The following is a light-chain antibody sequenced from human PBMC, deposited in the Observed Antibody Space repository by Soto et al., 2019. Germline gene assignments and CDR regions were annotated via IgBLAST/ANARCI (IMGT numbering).Light chain of an antibody. CDR3: CSYAGIYTV. J-gene: IGLJ2*01. Sequence: QSALTQPRSVSGSPGQSVTISCTGTRRDVGGYNYVSWYQQHPGKAPKLMIYDVTRRPSGVPDRFSGSKSGNTASLTISGLQAEDEADYFSCSYAGIYTVFGGGTKLTVL. CDR1: RRDVGGYNY. V-gene: IGLV2-11*01. CDR2: DVT.